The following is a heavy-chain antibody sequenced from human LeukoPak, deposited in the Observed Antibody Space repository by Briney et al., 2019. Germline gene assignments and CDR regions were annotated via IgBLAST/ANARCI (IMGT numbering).Heavy chain of an antibody. J-gene: IGHJ4*02. CDR3: ARSRAYYDFWSGYYIFDY. Sequence: SETLSLTCTVSGGSLSSYYWSWIRQPAGKGLEWIGRIYTSESTNYNPSLKSRVTMSVDTSKNQFSLKLTSVTAADTAVYYCARSRAYYDFWSGYYIFDYWGQGTLVTVSS. CDR2: IYTSEST. V-gene: IGHV4-4*07. D-gene: IGHD3-3*01. CDR1: GGSLSSYY.